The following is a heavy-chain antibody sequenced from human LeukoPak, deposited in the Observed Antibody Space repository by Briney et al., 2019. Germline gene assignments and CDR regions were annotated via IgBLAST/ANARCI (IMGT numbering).Heavy chain of an antibody. CDR1: GYTFTDYY. CDR3: AGDSSGWSDDGFDI. Sequence: ASVKVSCKASGYTFTDYYLHWVRQAPGQGLEWMGWINPNSGGTSYGQSFQGRVTMTRDTSISTAYMELSSLRSDDTAVYYCAGDSSGWSDDGFDIWGQGTMVTVSS. V-gene: IGHV1-2*02. J-gene: IGHJ3*02. D-gene: IGHD6-19*01. CDR2: INPNSGGT.